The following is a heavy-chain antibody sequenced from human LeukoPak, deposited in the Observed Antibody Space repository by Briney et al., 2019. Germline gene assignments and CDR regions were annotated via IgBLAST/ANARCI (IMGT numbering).Heavy chain of an antibody. J-gene: IGHJ4*02. V-gene: IGHV3-20*04. D-gene: IGHD5-18*01. CDR2: INWNGGST. Sequence: PGRSLRLSCAASGFTFSSYGMSWVRQAPGKGLEWVSGINWNGGSTGYADSVKGRFTISRDNAKNSLYLQMNSLRAEDTALYYCARGGNRGYSYGVNWGQGTLVTVSS. CDR3: ARGGNRGYSYGVN. CDR1: GFTFSSYG.